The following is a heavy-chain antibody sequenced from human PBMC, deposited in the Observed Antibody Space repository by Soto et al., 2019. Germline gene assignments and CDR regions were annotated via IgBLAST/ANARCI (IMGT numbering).Heavy chain of an antibody. CDR2: IYSGGST. J-gene: IGHJ6*02. D-gene: IGHD6-19*01. Sequence: ESLRLSCAASGFTVSSNYMSWVRQAPGKGLEWVSVIYSGGSTYYADSVKGRFTISRDNSKNTLYLQMNSLSAEDTAVYYCARKSILGSGWPDIHYGMDVWGQGTTVTVSS. CDR3: ARKSILGSGWPDIHYGMDV. V-gene: IGHV3-53*01. CDR1: GFTVSSNY.